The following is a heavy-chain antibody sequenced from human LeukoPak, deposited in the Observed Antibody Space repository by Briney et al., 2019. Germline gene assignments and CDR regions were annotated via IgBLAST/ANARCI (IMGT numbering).Heavy chain of an antibody. CDR1: GGTFSSYA. J-gene: IGHJ6*02. CDR3: ASGMVRGVKYYYGMDV. CDR2: IIPILGIA. D-gene: IGHD3-10*01. V-gene: IGHV1-69*04. Sequence: ASVKVSCKASGGTFSSYAISWVRQAPGQGLEWMGRIIPILGIANYAQKFQGRVTITADKSTSTAYMELSSLRSEDTAVYYCASGMVRGVKYYYGMDVWGQGTTVTVSS.